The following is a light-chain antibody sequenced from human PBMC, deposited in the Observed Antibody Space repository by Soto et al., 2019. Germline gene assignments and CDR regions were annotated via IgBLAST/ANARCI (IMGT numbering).Light chain of an antibody. Sequence: QSALTQPASVSGSPGQSITISCTGTSSDVGAYNYVSWYQQRPGEAPKVIIYDVNNRPSGVSNRFSGSKSGNTASLTISGLRADDETDYYCSSYTSTSTQVFGTGTKLTVL. J-gene: IGLJ1*01. CDR2: DVN. CDR3: SSYTSTSTQV. V-gene: IGLV2-14*01. CDR1: SSDVGAYNY.